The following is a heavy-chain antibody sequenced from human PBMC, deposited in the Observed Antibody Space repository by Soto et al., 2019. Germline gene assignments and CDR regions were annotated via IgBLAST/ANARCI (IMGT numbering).Heavy chain of an antibody. Sequence: GGSLRLSCAASGFTLSSYAMSWVRQAPGKGLEWVSTFSGTGGYTYYADSVKGRFTISRDDSKNTLFLHMNSLRAADTAVYYCARGQRALIAYGPFDPWGQGTLVTVSS. D-gene: IGHD4-17*01. CDR1: GFTLSSYA. CDR2: FSGTGGYT. V-gene: IGHV3-23*01. J-gene: IGHJ5*02. CDR3: ARGQRALIAYGPFDP.